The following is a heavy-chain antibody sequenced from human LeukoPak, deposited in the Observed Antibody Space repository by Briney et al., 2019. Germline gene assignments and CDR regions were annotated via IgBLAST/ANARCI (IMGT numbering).Heavy chain of an antibody. Sequence: PGGSLRLSCAASGFTFSSYGMHWVRQAPGKGLEWVAVIWYDGSNKYYADSVKGRFTISRDNSKNTLYLQMNSLRAEDTAVYYYAKGGMESIVATIDYFDYWGQGTLVTVSS. J-gene: IGHJ4*02. CDR3: AKGGMESIVATIDYFDY. CDR2: IWYDGSNK. V-gene: IGHV3-30*02. D-gene: IGHD5-12*01. CDR1: GFTFSSYG.